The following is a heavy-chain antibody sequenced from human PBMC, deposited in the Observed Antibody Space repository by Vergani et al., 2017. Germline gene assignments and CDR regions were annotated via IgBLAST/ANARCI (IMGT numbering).Heavy chain of an antibody. V-gene: IGHV1-69*13. J-gene: IGHJ4*02. D-gene: IGHD3-10*01. CDR3: AGEGGYGTGGSCRY. Sequence: QFHLVQSGAEVKKPGSSVKVTCKVSGGAFNNYGINWVRQAPGQGLEWMGRIIPMFGTANHAQKFQGRVTITADESTSTAYMELSSLTSQDTAMYYCAGEGGYGTGGSCRYWGQGTLVTVSS. CDR2: IIPMFGTA. CDR1: GGAFNNYG.